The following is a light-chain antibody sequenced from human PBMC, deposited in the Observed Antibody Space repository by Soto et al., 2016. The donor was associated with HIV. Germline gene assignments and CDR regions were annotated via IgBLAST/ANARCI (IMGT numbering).Light chain of an antibody. Sequence: DIQMTQSPSSLSASVGDRVTITCRASQSINTWLAWFQHKPGKAPKLLIYKASTLESEVPSRFSGSGSGTEFTLTISSLQPDDVGTYYCQQYNTVPWTFGQGTKLEMK. V-gene: IGKV1-5*03. CDR2: KAS. J-gene: IGKJ1*01. CDR3: QQYNTVPWT. CDR1: QSINTW.